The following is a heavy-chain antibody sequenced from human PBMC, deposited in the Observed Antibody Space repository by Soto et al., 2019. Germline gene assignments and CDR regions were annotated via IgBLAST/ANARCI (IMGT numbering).Heavy chain of an antibody. D-gene: IGHD3-22*01. V-gene: IGHV1-69*01. CDR2: IIPIFGTA. CDR1: GGTFSSYA. CDR3: ARDPIPEYYDSSGYFDY. J-gene: IGHJ4*02. Sequence: QVQLVQSGAEVKKPGSSVKVSCKASGGTFSSYAISWVRQAPGQGLEWMGGIIPIFGTANYAQKFQGRVTITADESTSTAYMELSSLRSEDTAVHYCARDPIPEYYDSSGYFDYWGQGTLVTVSS.